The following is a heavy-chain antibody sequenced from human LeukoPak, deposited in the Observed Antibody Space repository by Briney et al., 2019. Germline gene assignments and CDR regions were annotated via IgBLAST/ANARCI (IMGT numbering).Heavy chain of an antibody. Sequence: GGSLRLSCAASGFTFSSYWMHWVRQAPGKGLVWVSRINTDGSSTSYADSVKGRFTISRDNAKNTLYLQMNSLRAEDTAVYYCATAVVGSSWYPEGDYWGQGTLVTVSS. V-gene: IGHV3-74*01. CDR2: INTDGSST. CDR1: GFTFSSYW. D-gene: IGHD6-13*01. J-gene: IGHJ4*02. CDR3: ATAVVGSSWYPEGDY.